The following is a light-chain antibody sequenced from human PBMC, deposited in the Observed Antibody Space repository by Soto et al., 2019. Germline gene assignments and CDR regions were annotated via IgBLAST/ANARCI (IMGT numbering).Light chain of an antibody. CDR3: LLSYSGAAV. V-gene: IGLV7-46*01. J-gene: IGLJ7*01. CDR2: DTE. Sequence: QSVVTQEASRTGSPGGTVTLTCGSSPGAVTSGHYPYWFQQKPGQGPRILIYDTEKRHSWTPARFSGSLLGDKAALTLSGAQPEDEADYYCLLSYSGAAVFGGGTQLTVL. CDR1: PGAVTSGHY.